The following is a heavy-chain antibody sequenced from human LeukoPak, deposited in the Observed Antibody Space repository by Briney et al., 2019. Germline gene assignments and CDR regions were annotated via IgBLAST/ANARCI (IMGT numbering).Heavy chain of an antibody. J-gene: IGHJ6*04. D-gene: IGHD3-10*02. V-gene: IGHV3-23*01. Sequence: GGSLRLSCAASGFTFSTYAMSWVRQAPGKGLEWVSAISGSGSTIYYADSVKGRFTISRDNAKNSLYLQMNSLRAEDTAVYYCAELGITMIGGVWGKGTTVTISS. CDR2: ISGSGSTI. CDR1: GFTFSTYA. CDR3: AELGITMIGGV.